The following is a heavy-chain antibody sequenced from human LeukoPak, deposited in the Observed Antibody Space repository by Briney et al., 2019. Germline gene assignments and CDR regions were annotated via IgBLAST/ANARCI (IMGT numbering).Heavy chain of an antibody. CDR1: GGTFSSYA. D-gene: IGHD4-23*01. CDR3: ARDRWEPYDAFDI. CDR2: IIPIFGTA. V-gene: IGHV1-69*13. J-gene: IGHJ3*02. Sequence: ASVKVSCKASGGTFSSYAISWVRQAPGQGLEWMGGIIPIFGTANYAQKFQGRVTITADESTSTAYMELSSLRSKDTAVYYCARDRWEPYDAFDIWGQGTMVTVSS.